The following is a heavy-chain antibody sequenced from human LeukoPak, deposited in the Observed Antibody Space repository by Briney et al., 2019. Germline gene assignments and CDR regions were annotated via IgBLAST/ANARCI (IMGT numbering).Heavy chain of an antibody. CDR1: GYTFTGYY. V-gene: IGHV1-2*02. CDR3: AREGTASSSPNWFDP. D-gene: IGHD6-13*01. Sequence: GASVKVSCKASGYTFTGYYMHWVRQSPGQGLEWMGWINPDSGGTNYAQNFQGRVTMTRDTSISTAYMELSRLRSGDMAVYYCAREGTASSSPNWFDPWGQGTLVTVSS. J-gene: IGHJ5*02. CDR2: INPDSGGT.